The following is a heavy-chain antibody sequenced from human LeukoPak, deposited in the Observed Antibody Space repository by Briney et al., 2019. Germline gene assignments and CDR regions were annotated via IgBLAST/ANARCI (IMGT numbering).Heavy chain of an antibody. CDR1: GGTFSSYA. CDR3: ARAQYSSSAFDY. CDR2: IIPIFGIA. Sequence: SVKVSCKASGGTFSSYAISRVRQAPGQGLEWMGRIIPIFGIANYAQKFQGRVTITADKSTSTAYIELSSLRSEDTAVYYCARAQYSSSAFDYWGQGTLVTVSS. V-gene: IGHV1-69*04. D-gene: IGHD6-6*01. J-gene: IGHJ4*02.